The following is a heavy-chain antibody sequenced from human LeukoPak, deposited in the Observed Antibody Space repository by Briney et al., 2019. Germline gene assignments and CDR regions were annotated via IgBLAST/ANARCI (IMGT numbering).Heavy chain of an antibody. J-gene: IGHJ4*02. Sequence: GGSLRLSCTASGFTFGDYAMSWFRQAPGKGLEWVGFIRSKAYGGTTEYAASVKGRFTISRDDSKSIAYLQMNSLKTEDTAVYYCTRNYDFWSGCLFDYWGQGTLVTVSS. D-gene: IGHD3-3*01. CDR3: TRNYDFWSGCLFDY. CDR1: GFTFGDYA. V-gene: IGHV3-49*03. CDR2: IRSKAYGGTT.